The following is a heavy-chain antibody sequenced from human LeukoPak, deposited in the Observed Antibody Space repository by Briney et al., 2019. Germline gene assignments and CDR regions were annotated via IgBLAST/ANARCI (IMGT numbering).Heavy chain of an antibody. J-gene: IGHJ6*02. V-gene: IGHV1-2*04. Sequence: EASVKVSCKASGYTFTGYYMHWVRQAPGQGLEWMGRINPNSGGTNYAQKFQGWVTMTRDTSISTAYMELSRLRSDDTAVYYCARDMAEAAATYYYYYGMDVWGQGTTVTVSS. D-gene: IGHD2-15*01. CDR2: INPNSGGT. CDR1: GYTFTGYY. CDR3: ARDMAEAAATYYYYYGMDV.